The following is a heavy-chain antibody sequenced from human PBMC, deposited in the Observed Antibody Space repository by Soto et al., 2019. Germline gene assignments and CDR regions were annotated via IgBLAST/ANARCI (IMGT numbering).Heavy chain of an antibody. J-gene: IGHJ6*02. D-gene: IGHD2-21*02. CDR1: GYTFTSYA. V-gene: IGHV1-3*01. CDR2: INAGNGNT. CDR3: ASEYCGGDCYSAARYGMDV. Sequence: QVQLVQSGAEVKKPGASVKVSCKASGYTFTSYAMHWVRQAPGQRLEWMGWINAGNGNTKYSQKFQGRVTITRDTSARTAYMELSSLRSEVTAVYYCASEYCGGDCYSAARYGMDVWGQGTTVTVSS.